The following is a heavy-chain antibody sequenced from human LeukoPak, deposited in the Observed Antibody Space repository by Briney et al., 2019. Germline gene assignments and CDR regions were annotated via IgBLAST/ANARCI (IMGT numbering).Heavy chain of an antibody. V-gene: IGHV3-64*01. J-gene: IGHJ4*02. CDR3: ARHGHYDFWSGHSLDY. CDR1: GFTFSSYA. D-gene: IGHD3-3*01. Sequence: GGSLRLSCAASGFTFSSYAMHWVRQAPGKGLEYVSAISSNGGSTYYANSVKGRFTISRDNSKNTLYLQMGSLRAEDMAVYYCARHGHYDFWSGHSLDYWGQGTLVTVSS. CDR2: ISSNGGST.